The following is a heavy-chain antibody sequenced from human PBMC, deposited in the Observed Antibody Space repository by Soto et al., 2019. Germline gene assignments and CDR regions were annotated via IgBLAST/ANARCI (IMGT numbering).Heavy chain of an antibody. CDR2: IYTSGST. V-gene: IGHV4-4*07. CDR3: ARARDAWNYVPGVWFVP. D-gene: IGHD1-7*01. CDR1: GGCISSYH. J-gene: IGHJ5*02. Sequence: SWTLSLTCTVSGGCISSYHLSWMPQPPGEGLEWIGRIYTSGSTNYNPPLQSRGTMSVDTSKSQFSLKLSSVTAAETAVYYSARARDAWNYVPGVWFVPWGQGALVTVSS.